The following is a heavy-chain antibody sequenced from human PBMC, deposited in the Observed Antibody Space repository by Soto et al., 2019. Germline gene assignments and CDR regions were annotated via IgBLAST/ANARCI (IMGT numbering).Heavy chain of an antibody. J-gene: IGHJ4*02. D-gene: IGHD5-18*01. V-gene: IGHV4-59*02. Sequence: SEPLSLTCTVSGGSVSSYSWAWVRQPPGKGLEWIGYVYYSGSTHYNPSLKSRVTISLDTSKNQFSLKLTSVTAADTAMYFCASSPPAMVAPNIWGQGTLVTVSS. CDR1: GGSVSSYS. CDR3: ASSPPAMVAPNI. CDR2: VYYSGST.